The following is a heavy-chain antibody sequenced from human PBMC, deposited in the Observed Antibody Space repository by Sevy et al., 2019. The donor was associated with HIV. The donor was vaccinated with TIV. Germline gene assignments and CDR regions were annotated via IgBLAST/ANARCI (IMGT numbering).Heavy chain of an antibody. D-gene: IGHD6-19*01. V-gene: IGHV4-38-2*01. J-gene: IGHJ4*02. Sequence: SETLSLTCAVSAYSISSDYYWGWVRQPPGKGLEWIGSIYHSGYSYYNPSFKSRVTISVNTSKIQFSLKLSSVTAADTAVYYCARAIGTQVAGLYYFDYWGQGTMVTVSS. CDR1: AYSISSDYY. CDR3: ARAIGTQVAGLYYFDY. CDR2: IYHSGYS.